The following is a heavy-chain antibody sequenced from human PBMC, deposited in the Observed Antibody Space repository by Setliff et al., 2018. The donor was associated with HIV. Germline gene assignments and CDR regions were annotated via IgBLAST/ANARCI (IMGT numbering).Heavy chain of an antibody. CDR2: IYYSGTT. Sequence: PSETLSLTCTVSGDSVSSASYYWSWIRQPPGKGLEWIGYIYYSGTTKYNPSLKGRVTISVDTSKNQFSLKLSSVTAADTAVYYCASEAWTPYRSSSGYYYYMDVWGKGTTVTVSS. V-gene: IGHV4-61*01. CDR1: GDSVSSASYY. J-gene: IGHJ6*03. D-gene: IGHD6-6*01. CDR3: ASEAWTPYRSSSGYYYYMDV.